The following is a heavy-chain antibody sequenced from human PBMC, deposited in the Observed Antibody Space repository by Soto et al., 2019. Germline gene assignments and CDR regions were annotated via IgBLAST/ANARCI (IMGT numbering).Heavy chain of an antibody. D-gene: IGHD2-15*01. J-gene: IGHJ3*02. CDR2: IYYSGRT. Sequence: SETLSLTCTVSGGYISSYYWSWIRQPPGKGLEWIGYIYYSGRTNYNPSLKSRVTISVDTSKSQFSLKLSSVTAADTAVYYCARRLVVVAALYDAFDIWGQGTMVTVSS. CDR1: GGYISSYY. V-gene: IGHV4-59*01. CDR3: ARRLVVVAALYDAFDI.